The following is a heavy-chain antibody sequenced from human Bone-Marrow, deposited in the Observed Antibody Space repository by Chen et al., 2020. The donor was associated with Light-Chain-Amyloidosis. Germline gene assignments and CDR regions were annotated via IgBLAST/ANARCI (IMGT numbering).Heavy chain of an antibody. D-gene: IGHD3-22*01. CDR1: GFTFSSYA. CDR2: ISGSGGST. CDR3: AKDRWDYYDSSGYYGYFDY. J-gene: IGHJ4*02. Sequence: EVQLLESGGGLVQPGGSLRLSCAAPGFTFSSYAMNWVRQAPGKGLAWVSAISGSGGSTYYADSVKGRFTISRDNSKNTLYLQMNSLRAEDTAVYYCAKDRWDYYDSSGYYGYFDYWGQGTLVTVYS. V-gene: IGHV3-23*01.